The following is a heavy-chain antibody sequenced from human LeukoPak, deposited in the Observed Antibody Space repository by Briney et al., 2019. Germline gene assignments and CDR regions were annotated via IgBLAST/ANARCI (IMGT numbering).Heavy chain of an antibody. CDR3: TTQTEVTNFDY. CDR2: IKSKTDGGST. J-gene: IGHJ4*02. D-gene: IGHD5-18*01. CDR1: GFTLTNAW. Sequence: PRGCLRLSCAASGFTLTNAWMSCVRQAPRKGLEWVGRIKSKTDGGSTDYAAPVKGRFTISRDDSKHTLYLQMNSLKTEDTAVYYCTTQTEVTNFDYWGQGTVVSVSS. V-gene: IGHV3-15*01.